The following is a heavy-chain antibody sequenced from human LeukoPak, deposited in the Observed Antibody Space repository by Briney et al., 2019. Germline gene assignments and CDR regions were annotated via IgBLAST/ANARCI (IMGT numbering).Heavy chain of an antibody. V-gene: IGHV3-23*01. J-gene: IGHJ4*02. CDR2: ISGSGGST. Sequence: PGGSLRLSCAASGFTFSSYAMSWVRQAPGKGLEWVSAISGSGGSTYYADSVKGRFTISRDNSKNTLYLQMNSLRAEDTAVYYCAKSPRYCSSTSCYSIFVYWGQGTLVTVSS. D-gene: IGHD2-2*01. CDR1: GFTFSSYA. CDR3: AKSPRYCSSTSCYSIFVY.